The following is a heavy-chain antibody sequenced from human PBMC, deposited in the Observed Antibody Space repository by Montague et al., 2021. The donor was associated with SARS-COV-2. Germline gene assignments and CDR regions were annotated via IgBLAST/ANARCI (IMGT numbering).Heavy chain of an antibody. CDR3: ARQENSSGWFKPDAFDI. D-gene: IGHD6-19*01. J-gene: IGHJ3*02. Sequence: SETLSLTCTVSGGSISSSSYYWGWIRQPPGKGLEWIGSIYYSGSTSYNPSLKSRVTISVDTSKNQFSLKLSSVTAADTAVYYCARQENSSGWFKPDAFDIWGQGTMVTVSS. CDR2: IYYSGST. V-gene: IGHV4-39*01. CDR1: GGSISSSSYY.